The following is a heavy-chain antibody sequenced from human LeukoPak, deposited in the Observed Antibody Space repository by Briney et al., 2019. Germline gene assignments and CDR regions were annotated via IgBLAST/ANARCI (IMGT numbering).Heavy chain of an antibody. CDR1: GFTFSDYY. J-gene: IGHJ3*02. CDR3: ARVSQLLWFGESQPDAFDI. D-gene: IGHD3-10*01. V-gene: IGHV3-11*01. CDR2: ISSSGSTI. Sequence: GGSLRLSCAASGFTFSDYYMSWIRQAPGKGLEWVSYISSSGSTIYYADSVKGRFTIPRDNAKNSLYLQMNSLRAEDTAVYYCARVSQLLWFGESQPDAFDIWGQGTMVTVSS.